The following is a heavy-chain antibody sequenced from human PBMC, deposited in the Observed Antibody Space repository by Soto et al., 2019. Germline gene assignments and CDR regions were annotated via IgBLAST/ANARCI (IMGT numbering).Heavy chain of an antibody. V-gene: IGHV1-18*01. CDR1: GYTFTSYG. D-gene: IGHD6-19*01. CDR3: ARDVAYSSGWPDAFDI. J-gene: IGHJ3*02. CDR2: TSAYNGNT. Sequence: QVQLVQSGAEVKKPGASVKVSCKASGYTFTSYGISWVRQAPGQGLEWMGWTSAYNGNTNYAQKLQGSVTMTTDTSTSTAYMELRSLRSDATAVYYCARDVAYSSGWPDAFDIWGQGTMVTVSS.